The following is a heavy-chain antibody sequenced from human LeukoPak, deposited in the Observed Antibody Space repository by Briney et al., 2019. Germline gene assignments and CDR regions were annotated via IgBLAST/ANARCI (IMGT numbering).Heavy chain of an antibody. CDR2: ISAYNGNA. V-gene: IGHV1-18*01. CDR3: ARGARDWGLAPSYYYYMDV. J-gene: IGHJ6*03. CDR1: GYTFTSYG. Sequence: ASVKVSCKASGYTFTSYGISWVRQAPGQGLEWMGWISAYNGNANYAQKLQGRVTMTTDTSTSTAYMELRSLRSDDTAVYYCARGARDWGLAPSYYYYMDVWGKGTTVTVSS. D-gene: IGHD7-27*01.